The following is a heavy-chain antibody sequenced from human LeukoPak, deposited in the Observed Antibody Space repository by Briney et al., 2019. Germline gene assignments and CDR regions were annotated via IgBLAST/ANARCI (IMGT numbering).Heavy chain of an antibody. D-gene: IGHD3-22*01. J-gene: IGHJ4*02. CDR2: ISWNSGSI. CDR3: EKDRYYDSSGMFDY. V-gene: IGHV3-9*03. CDR1: GFTFDDYA. Sequence: PGGSLRLSCAASGFTFDDYAMHWVRRAPGKGLEGGSGISWNSGSIGYADSVKGRFTISRDNAKNSLYLQMNSLRAEDMAVYYCEKDRYYDSSGMFDYWGQGTLVTVSS.